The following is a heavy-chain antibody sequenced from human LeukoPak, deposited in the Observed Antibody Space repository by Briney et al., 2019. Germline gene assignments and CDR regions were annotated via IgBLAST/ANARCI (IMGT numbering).Heavy chain of an antibody. CDR1: GFTFSSNA. J-gene: IGHJ4*02. V-gene: IGHV3-23*01. CDR2: ISTSGGTT. Sequence: GSLRLSCAASGFTFSSNAMSWVRQAPGRGLEWVSGISTSGGTTYYEDSVKGRFTISRDNSRNTLYLQMNGLRAEDTAVYYCAKEYCSGGSCYSLVDYWGQGTLVTVSS. D-gene: IGHD2-15*01. CDR3: AKEYCSGGSCYSLVDY.